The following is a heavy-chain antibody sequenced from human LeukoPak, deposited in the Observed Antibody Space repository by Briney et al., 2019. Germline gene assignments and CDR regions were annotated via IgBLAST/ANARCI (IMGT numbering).Heavy chain of an antibody. D-gene: IGHD1-26*01. CDR3: ARGSGSYLYYFDS. J-gene: IGHJ4*02. CDR1: GFTFNNYP. V-gene: IGHV3-30*04. CDR2: ISYDGSNK. Sequence: GRSLRLSCAASGFTFNNYPMHWVRQAPGKGLEWVALISYDGSNKYYADSVKGRFTISRDNSKNTLYLQMNSLRAEDTAVYYCARGSGSYLYYFDSWGQGTLVTVSS.